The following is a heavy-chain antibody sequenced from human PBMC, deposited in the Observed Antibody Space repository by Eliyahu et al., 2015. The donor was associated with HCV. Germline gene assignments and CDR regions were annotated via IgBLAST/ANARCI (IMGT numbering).Heavy chain of an antibody. J-gene: IGHJ4*02. CDR1: GFXFXXYX. Sequence: QVQLVESGGGVVQPGRSLXLSCAXSGFXFXXYXMHWVRQXPGKGLEWVAVISYDGSNKYYADSVKGRFTISRDNSKNTLYLQMNSLRAEDTAVYYCAKDPNWNYGGAPFYWGQGTLVTVSS. CDR3: AKDPNWNYGGAPFY. V-gene: IGHV3-30*18. CDR2: ISYDGSNK. D-gene: IGHD1-7*01.